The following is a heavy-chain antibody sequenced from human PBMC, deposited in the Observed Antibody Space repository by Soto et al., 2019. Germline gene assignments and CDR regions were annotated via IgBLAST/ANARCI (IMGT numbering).Heavy chain of an antibody. D-gene: IGHD4-17*01. Sequence: EVQLLESGGGLVQPGGSLRLSCAASGFTFSSYAMSWVRQAPGKGLEWVSAISGSGGSTYYADSVRGRLTISRDNSKNTLYLQMNSLSAEGTAVYYCAKRTVGWYFELWGRGTLVTVSS. V-gene: IGHV3-23*01. CDR3: AKRTVGWYFEL. CDR1: GFTFSSYA. J-gene: IGHJ2*01. CDR2: ISGSGGST.